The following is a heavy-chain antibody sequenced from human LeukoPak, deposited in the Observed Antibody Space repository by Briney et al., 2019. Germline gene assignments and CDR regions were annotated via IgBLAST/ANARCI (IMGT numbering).Heavy chain of an antibody. J-gene: IGHJ4*02. D-gene: IGHD6-19*01. CDR3: ASITVVAVAGTV. CDR1: GGSFSGYY. Sequence: SETLSLTCAVYGGSFSGYYWGWIRQPPGKGLEWIGSIYYSGSTYYNPSLKSRVTISIDTSKNQFSLKLSSVTAADTAVYYCASITVVAVAGTVWGQGTLVTVSS. V-gene: IGHV4-39*01. CDR2: IYYSGST.